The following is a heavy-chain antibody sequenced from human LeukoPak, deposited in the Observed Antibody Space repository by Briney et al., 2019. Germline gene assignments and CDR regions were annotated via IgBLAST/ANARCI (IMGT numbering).Heavy chain of an antibody. CDR3: ARDEENYYGSGSLDY. V-gene: IGHV3-21*01. D-gene: IGHD3-10*01. Sequence: PGGSLRLSCAASGFTFSSYSMNWVRQAPGKGLEWVSSISSSSSYIYYADSVKGRFTISRDNAKNSLYLQMNSLRAEDTAVYYCARDEENYYGSGSLDYWGQGTLVTVSS. CDR2: ISSSSSYI. CDR1: GFTFSSYS. J-gene: IGHJ4*02.